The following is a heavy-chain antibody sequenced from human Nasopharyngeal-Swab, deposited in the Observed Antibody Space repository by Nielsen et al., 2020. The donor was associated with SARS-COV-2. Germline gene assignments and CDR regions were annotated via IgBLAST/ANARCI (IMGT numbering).Heavy chain of an antibody. J-gene: IGHJ4*02. V-gene: IGHV3-23*01. CDR3: VKDIYSSGWYYFDY. CDR1: GFTFSSYA. CDR2: ISGSGGST. D-gene: IGHD6-19*01. Sequence: GESLKISCAASGFTFSSYAMSWVRQAPGKGLEWVSAISGSGGSTYYADSVKGRFTISRDNSKNTLYLQMNSLRAEDTAVYYCVKDIYSSGWYYFDYWGQGTLVTVSS.